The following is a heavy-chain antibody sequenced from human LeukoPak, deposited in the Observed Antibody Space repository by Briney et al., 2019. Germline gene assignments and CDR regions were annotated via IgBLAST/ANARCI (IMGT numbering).Heavy chain of an antibody. D-gene: IGHD4-17*01. J-gene: IGHJ3*01. V-gene: IGHV3-23*01. CDR3: AKDPNGDYVGAFDA. Sequence: GGSLRLSCAASGFTFSAYGVTWVRQAPGKGLEWVSSMGVSGDNVHYADSVKGRFAISRDNSKNTLYLQMNSLRAEDAAVYYCAKDPNGDYVGAFDAWGQGTMVIVSS. CDR2: MGVSGDNV. CDR1: GFTFSAYG.